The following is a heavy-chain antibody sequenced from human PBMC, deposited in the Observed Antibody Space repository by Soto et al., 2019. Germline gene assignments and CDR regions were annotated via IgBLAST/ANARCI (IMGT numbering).Heavy chain of an antibody. J-gene: IGHJ5*02. CDR2: IYVTGAV. CDR1: GAALNSGNYY. V-gene: IGHV4-31*03. D-gene: IGHD2-21*01. CDR3: ARLRIATNNYKWFDP. Sequence: TSETLSLTCSVSGAALNSGNYYWSWIRQVPGKGLEWIGHIYVTGAVDYNPSLRDRITISQDTSERQFSLNLRLVTATDTAVYYCARLRIATNNYKWFDPWGQGTLVTVSS.